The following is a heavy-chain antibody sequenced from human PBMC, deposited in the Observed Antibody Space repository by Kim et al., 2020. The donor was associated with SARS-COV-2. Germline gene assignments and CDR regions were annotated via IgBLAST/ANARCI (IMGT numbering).Heavy chain of an antibody. CDR2: INTNTGNP. CDR1: GYTFTSYA. J-gene: IGHJ3*02. Sequence: ASVKVSCKASGYTFTSYAMNWVRQAPGQGLEWMGWINTNTGNPTYAQGFTGRFVFSLDTSVSTAYLQISSLKAEDTAVYYCARDLAAVTIFGVVIRPVDAFDIWGQGTRVTVSS. V-gene: IGHV7-4-1*02. CDR3: ARDLAAVTIFGVVIRPVDAFDI. D-gene: IGHD3-3*01.